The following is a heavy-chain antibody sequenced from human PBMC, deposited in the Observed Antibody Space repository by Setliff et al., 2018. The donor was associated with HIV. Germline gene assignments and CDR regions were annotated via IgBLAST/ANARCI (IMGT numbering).Heavy chain of an antibody. D-gene: IGHD5-12*01. Sequence: SETLSLTCAFYGGSFSSYYWNWIRQPPGKGLEWIGEFSPTGSPTYNPSLESRVTISVDTSKNQCSLKLRSLTAADTAIYYCARGAPRGRLRFPNWFDPWGQGTLVTVSS. CDR1: GGSFSSYY. J-gene: IGHJ5*02. CDR2: FSPTGSP. CDR3: ARGAPRGRLRFPNWFDP. V-gene: IGHV4-34*01.